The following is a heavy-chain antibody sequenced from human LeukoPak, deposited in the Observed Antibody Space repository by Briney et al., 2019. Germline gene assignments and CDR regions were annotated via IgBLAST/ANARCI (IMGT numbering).Heavy chain of an antibody. CDR1: GFTFAGYA. D-gene: IGHD3-3*01. Sequence: PGGSLRLSCAASGFTFAGYAMTWVRQAPGKGLEWVSSISSSSSYIYYTDSVKGRFTIPRDNAKNSLYLQMNSLRVEDTALYYCARPAIFGVVIGSHDAFDIWGQGTMVTVSS. CDR3: ARPAIFGVVIGSHDAFDI. V-gene: IGHV3-21*01. J-gene: IGHJ3*02. CDR2: ISSSSSYI.